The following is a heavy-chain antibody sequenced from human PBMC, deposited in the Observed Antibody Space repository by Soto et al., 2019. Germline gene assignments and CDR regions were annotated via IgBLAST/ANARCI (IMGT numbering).Heavy chain of an antibody. J-gene: IGHJ4*02. CDR3: VKAAARGDY. CDR2: INTDGSST. D-gene: IGHD3-10*01. V-gene: IGHV3-74*03. CDR1: GFTFSSYW. Sequence: QRLSCAASGFTFSSYWMHWVRQVPGKGLVWVSRINTDGSSTTYADSVKGRFTISRDNAKNTLYLQMNSLRAEDTAVYYCVKAAARGDYWGQGTLVTVSS.